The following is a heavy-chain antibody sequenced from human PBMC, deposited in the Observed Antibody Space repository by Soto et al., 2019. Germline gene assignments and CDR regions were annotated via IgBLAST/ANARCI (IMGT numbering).Heavy chain of an antibody. CDR3: ARGHSTSPNWFDP. J-gene: IGHJ5*02. Sequence: LRLSCAASGFTFSNYWMSWVRQAPGKGLEWVANIKVDGSAKYYVDSVKGRFTISRDNAKNSLYLQMNSLRGEDTAVYYCARGHSTSPNWFDPWGQGTLVTVSS. V-gene: IGHV3-7*03. CDR2: IKVDGSAK. D-gene: IGHD6-6*01. CDR1: GFTFSNYW.